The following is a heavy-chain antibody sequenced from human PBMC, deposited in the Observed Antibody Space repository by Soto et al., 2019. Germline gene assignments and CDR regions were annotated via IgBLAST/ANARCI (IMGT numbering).Heavy chain of an antibody. Sequence: QVQLQQWGAGLLKPSETLSLTCAVYGGSFSGYYWSWIRQPPGKGLEWIGEINHSGSTNYNPSLKSRVTISVDTSKNQFSLELSSVTAADTAVYYCAGGREWSSGPGNFDYWGQGTLVTVSS. CDR1: GGSFSGYY. J-gene: IGHJ4*02. D-gene: IGHD6-19*01. V-gene: IGHV4-34*01. CDR3: AGGREWSSGPGNFDY. CDR2: INHSGST.